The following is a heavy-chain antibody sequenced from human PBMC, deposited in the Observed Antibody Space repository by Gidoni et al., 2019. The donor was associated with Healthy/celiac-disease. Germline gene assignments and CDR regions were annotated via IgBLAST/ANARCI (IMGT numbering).Heavy chain of an antibody. CDR3: ARVPYGDYAAEFDY. D-gene: IGHD4-17*01. CDR1: RFTFSRYA. V-gene: IGHV3-30-3*01. J-gene: IGHJ4*02. Sequence: QVPLVESGGGVVQPGRSLSLSCSASRFTFSRYAMHWVRPAPGKGLEWVAVISYDGSNKYYADSVKGRFTISRDNSKNTLYLQMNSLRAEDTAVYYCARVPYGDYAAEFDYWGQGTLVTVSS. CDR2: ISYDGSNK.